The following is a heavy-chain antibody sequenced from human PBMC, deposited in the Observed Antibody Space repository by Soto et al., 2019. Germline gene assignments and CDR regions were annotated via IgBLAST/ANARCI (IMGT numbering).Heavy chain of an antibody. CDR1: GFTFSSYD. CDR2: IGTAGDT. D-gene: IGHD4-17*01. J-gene: IGHJ3*02. CDR3: ARERGDYGDKGRDAFDI. V-gene: IGHV3-13*01. Sequence: GGSLRLSCAASGFTFSSYDMHWVRQATGKGLEWVSAIGTAGDTYYPGSVKGRFTISRENAKNSLYLQMNSLRAGDTAVYYCARERGDYGDKGRDAFDIWGQGTMVTVSS.